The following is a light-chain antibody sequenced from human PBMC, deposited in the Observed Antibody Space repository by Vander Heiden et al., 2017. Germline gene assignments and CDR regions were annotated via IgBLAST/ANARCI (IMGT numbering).Light chain of an antibody. V-gene: IGLV8-61*01. J-gene: IGLJ3*02. Sequence: QPVVTQEPSFSVSPGETVTLTCGLTSVPVSTSYFPSWYQQTPGQAPRTLIYSTDTRSSGVPDRFSGSILGNKAALTITGAQADDESDYYCMLYIGGGISVFGGGTKLTVL. CDR1: SVPVSTSYF. CDR2: STD. CDR3: MLYIGGGISV.